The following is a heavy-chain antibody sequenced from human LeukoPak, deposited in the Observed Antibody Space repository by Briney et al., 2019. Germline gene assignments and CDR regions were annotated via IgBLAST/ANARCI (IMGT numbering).Heavy chain of an antibody. CDR1: GFTFSSYA. J-gene: IGHJ4*02. D-gene: IGHD4-17*01. Sequence: GGSLRLSCAASGFTFSSYAMSWVRQAPGKGLEWVSVISGRGGSTYYADSVKGRFTISRDNSKHTLYLQMNSLRAEDTAVYYCAKDGTVTTGHFDYWGQGTLVTVSS. V-gene: IGHV3-23*01. CDR3: AKDGTVTTGHFDY. CDR2: ISGRGGST.